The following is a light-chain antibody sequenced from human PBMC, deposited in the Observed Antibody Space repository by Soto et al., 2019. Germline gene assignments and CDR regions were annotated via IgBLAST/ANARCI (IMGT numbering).Light chain of an antibody. V-gene: IGKV3-15*01. CDR3: QQYHKWPPLT. Sequence: EILMTQSPASLSVSPGENATLSCRASQSVSTNLVWYQQKLGQSPRLLIYDAPTRPTGIPARFGGMGSGTQFTLTITSLQSEDSAVYYCQQYHKWPPLTFGGGTKVEI. CDR2: DAP. CDR1: QSVSTN. J-gene: IGKJ4*01.